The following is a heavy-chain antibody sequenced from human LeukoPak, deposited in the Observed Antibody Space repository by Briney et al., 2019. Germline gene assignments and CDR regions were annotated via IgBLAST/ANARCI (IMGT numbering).Heavy chain of an antibody. V-gene: IGHV3-23*01. CDR2: VPGIGGNT. CDR1: GFTFNSYA. Sequence: QPGGSLRLSCAASGFTFNSYAMSWVRQAPGKGLEWVSAVPGIGGNTYYADSVKGRFTISRDNSKDTLYLQMDSLSAEDTAVYYCARGGRFTSGWRGAFDSWGQGTLVTVSS. CDR3: ARGGRFTSGWRGAFDS. D-gene: IGHD6-19*01. J-gene: IGHJ4*02.